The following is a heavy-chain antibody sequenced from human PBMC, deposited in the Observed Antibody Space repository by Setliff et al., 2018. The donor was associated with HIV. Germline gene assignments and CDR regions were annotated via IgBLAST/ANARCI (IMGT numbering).Heavy chain of an antibody. CDR1: GYTFSGYY. J-gene: IGHJ6*03. CDR2: INPNSGAT. CDR3: ARKRRDYYGSGSYFGFFFYYHMDV. D-gene: IGHD3-10*01. Sequence: RASVKVSCKASGYTFSGYYLHWVRRAPGQGLEWMGWINPNSGATNSARMFQGKLNMTRDSSINTASLALSNRTYDDSAIYYCARKRRDYYGSGSYFGFFFYYHMDVWGQGTTVTVSS. V-gene: IGHV1-2*02.